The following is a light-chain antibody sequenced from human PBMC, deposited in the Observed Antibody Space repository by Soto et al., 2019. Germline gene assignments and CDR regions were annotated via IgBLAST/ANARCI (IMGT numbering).Light chain of an antibody. V-gene: IGLV8-61*01. CDR1: SGSVSTTYY. CDR3: MLYMGGGLVV. CDR2: STN. Sequence: QTVVTQEPSFSVSPGGTVTLTCGLTSGSVSTTYYPSWYQQTPGQAPRTLIYSTNIRSSGVPDRFSGSILGNKAALTITGAQAYDESDYHCMLYMGGGLVVFGGGTKLTVL. J-gene: IGLJ2*01.